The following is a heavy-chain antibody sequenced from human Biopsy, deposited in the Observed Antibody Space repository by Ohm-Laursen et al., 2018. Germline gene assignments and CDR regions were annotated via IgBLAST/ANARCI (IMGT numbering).Heavy chain of an antibody. J-gene: IGHJ1*01. D-gene: IGHD3-9*01. CDR3: ATKLTGYFHH. Sequence: VSSVKVSCKASGGTFTNYAISWVRQAPGQGLEWLGGNIPILGTGNYAQKFQDRVTVAADTSTSTATMELRSLRSDDTAVYYCATKLTGYFHHWGQGTLVIVSS. CDR1: GGTFTNYA. CDR2: NIPILGTG. V-gene: IGHV1-69*06.